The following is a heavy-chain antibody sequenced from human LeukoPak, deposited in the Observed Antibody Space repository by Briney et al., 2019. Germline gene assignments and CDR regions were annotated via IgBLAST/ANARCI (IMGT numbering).Heavy chain of an antibody. CDR1: GFTFSSYG. D-gene: IGHD2-8*01. V-gene: IGHV3-30*18. CDR2: ISYDGSNK. J-gene: IGHJ4*02. Sequence: GGSLRLSCAASGFTFSSYGMHWVRQAPGKGLEWVAVISYDGSNKYYADSVKGRFTISRDNSKNTLYLQMNSLRAEDTAVYYCAKDLEDIVLVVYALDYWGQGTLVTVSS. CDR3: AKDLEDIVLVVYALDY.